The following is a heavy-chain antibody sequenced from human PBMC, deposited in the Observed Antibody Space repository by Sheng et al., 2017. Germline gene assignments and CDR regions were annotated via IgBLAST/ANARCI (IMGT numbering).Heavy chain of an antibody. Sequence: QVQLVESGGGVVQPGGSLRLSCAASGFTFSSYGMHWVRQAPGKGLEWVAFIRYDGSNKYYADSVKGRFTISRDNSKNTLYLQMNSLRAEDTAVYYCAKDRWGRFWSGWYGPPGDAFDIWGQGTMVTVSS. CDR2: IRYDGSNK. J-gene: IGHJ3*02. CDR3: AKDRWGRFWSGWYGPPGDAFDI. D-gene: IGHD3-3*01. V-gene: IGHV3-30*02. CDR1: GFTFSSYG.